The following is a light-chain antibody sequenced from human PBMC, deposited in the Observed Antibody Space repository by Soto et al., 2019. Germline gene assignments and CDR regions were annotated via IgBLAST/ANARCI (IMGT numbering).Light chain of an antibody. V-gene: IGKV1-33*01. CDR3: QHFDTLPFT. Sequence: DIQMTQSPSSLSASVGDRVTIICQASHDINNYLNWYQQKPGKAPKLLIYDSSNLEIGVPSRFSGSGYGTRTSSTISSLQPEDTATYYCQHFDTLPFTFGQGTRLEIK. CDR1: HDINNY. J-gene: IGKJ5*01. CDR2: DSS.